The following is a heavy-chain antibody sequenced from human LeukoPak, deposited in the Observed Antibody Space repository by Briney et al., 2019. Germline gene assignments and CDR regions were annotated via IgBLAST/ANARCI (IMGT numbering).Heavy chain of an antibody. D-gene: IGHD2-2*01. Sequence: SETLSLTCAVYGGSFSGYYWSWIRQPPGKGLEWIGEINHSGSTNYNPSLKSRVTISVDTSKNQFSLKLSSVTAADTAVYYCAREYQLTSEVQDLYYFDYWGQGTLVTVSS. V-gene: IGHV4-34*01. CDR3: AREYQLTSEVQDLYYFDY. CDR1: GGSFSGYY. CDR2: INHSGST. J-gene: IGHJ4*02.